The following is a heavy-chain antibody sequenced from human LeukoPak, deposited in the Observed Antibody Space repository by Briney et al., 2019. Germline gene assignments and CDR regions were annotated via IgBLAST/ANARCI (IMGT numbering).Heavy chain of an antibody. CDR2: MNPNSGNT. D-gene: IGHD4-17*01. CDR3: ARQDGDYENWFDP. J-gene: IGHJ5*02. CDR1: GYTFTSCD. Sequence: GASVKVSCKASGYTFTSCDINWVRQATGQGLEWMGWMNPNSGNTGYAQKFQGRVTMTRNTSISTAYMELSSLRSEDTAVYYCARQDGDYENWFDPWGQGTLVTVSS. V-gene: IGHV1-8*01.